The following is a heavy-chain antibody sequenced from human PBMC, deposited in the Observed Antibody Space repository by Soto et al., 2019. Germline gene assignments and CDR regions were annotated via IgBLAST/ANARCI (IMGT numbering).Heavy chain of an antibody. CDR3: AREYSSSWFGDY. CDR2: ISGSSTYI. J-gene: IGHJ4*02. Sequence: EVQLVESGGGRVKPGGSLRLSCAASGFTFISYSMNWVRRAPGKGLAWVSSISGSSTYIYYADSVKGRFTISRDNAKNSLYLQMNSLRAEDTAVYYCAREYSSSWFGDYWGQGTLVTVSS. CDR1: GFTFISYS. V-gene: IGHV3-21*01. D-gene: IGHD6-13*01.